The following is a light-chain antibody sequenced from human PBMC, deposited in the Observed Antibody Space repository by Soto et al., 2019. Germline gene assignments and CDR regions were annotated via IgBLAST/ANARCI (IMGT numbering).Light chain of an antibody. J-gene: IGKJ5*01. CDR3: QQYNNWPPIT. V-gene: IGKV3-15*01. CDR1: QSVSSN. CDR2: GAS. Sequence: EIVIAYSPATLTLSPASRATPSCKASQSVSSNLAWYQQKPGQAPRHLIYGASTRATGIPARFSGSGSGTEFTLTISSLQSEDFAVYYCQQYNNWPPITFGQGTRLEIK.